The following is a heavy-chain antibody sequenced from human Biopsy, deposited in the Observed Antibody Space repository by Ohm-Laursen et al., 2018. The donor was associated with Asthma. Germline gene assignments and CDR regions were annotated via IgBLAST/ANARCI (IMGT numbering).Heavy chain of an antibody. CDR2: ISYDGSNK. D-gene: IGHD2-2*01. CDR1: GFTFSSYG. J-gene: IGHJ5*02. Sequence: SLRLSCAASGFTFSSYGMHWVRQAPGKGLEWVAVISYDGSNKYYADSVKGRFTISRDNSKNTLYLQMNSLRAEDTAVYYCARDEAVVVPAAIPGNWCDPWGQGTLVTVSS. V-gene: IGHV3-30*03. CDR3: ARDEAVVVPAAIPGNWCDP.